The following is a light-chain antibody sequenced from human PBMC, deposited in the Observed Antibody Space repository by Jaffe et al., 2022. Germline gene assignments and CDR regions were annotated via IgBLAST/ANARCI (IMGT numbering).Light chain of an antibody. J-gene: IGKJ3*01. CDR2: LGS. CDR1: QSLLDSHGYNY. Sequence: DIVMTQSPLSLPVTPGEPASISCRSSQSLLDSHGYNYLDWYLQKPGQSPQLLIYLGSNRASGVPDRFSGSGSGTDFTLKISRVEAEDVGIYYCMQARQPSFTFGPGTKVDIK. CDR3: MQARQPSFT. V-gene: IGKV2-28*01.